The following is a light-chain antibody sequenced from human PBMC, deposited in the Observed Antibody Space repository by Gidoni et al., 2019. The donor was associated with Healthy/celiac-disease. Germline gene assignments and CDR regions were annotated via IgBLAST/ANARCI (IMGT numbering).Light chain of an antibody. V-gene: IGLV2-14*01. CDR3: SSYTSSSTPVV. Sequence: QSALTQPASVSGSPGQSITISCTGTSSDVGGYNYVSWYQQHPGTAPKLMIYDVSNRPSGVSNRFSCSKSGNTASLTISGLQAEDEADYYCSSYTSSSTPVVFGGGTKLTVL. CDR1: SSDVGGYNY. CDR2: DVS. J-gene: IGLJ2*01.